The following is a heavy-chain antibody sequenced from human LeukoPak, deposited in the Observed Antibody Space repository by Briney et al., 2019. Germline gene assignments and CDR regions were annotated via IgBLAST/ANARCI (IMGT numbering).Heavy chain of an antibody. V-gene: IGHV3-33*01. D-gene: IGHD1-26*01. CDR2: IWSDGSKK. CDR1: GFIFSSYG. Sequence: GGSLRLSCVASGFIFSSYGMHWVRQAPGKGLEWVAVIWSDGSKKYYADSVKGRFTISRDNSKNTLYLQMNSLRAEDTAVYYCARGLIVGATGVDYWGQGTLVTVSS. CDR3: ARGLIVGATGVDY. J-gene: IGHJ4*02.